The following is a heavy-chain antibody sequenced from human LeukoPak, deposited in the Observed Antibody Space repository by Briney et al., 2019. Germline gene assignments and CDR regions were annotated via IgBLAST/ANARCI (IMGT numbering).Heavy chain of an antibody. Sequence: GGSLRLSCAASGFTFSDYYMSWIRQAPGKGLEWVSYISSSGSTIYYADSVKGRFTISRDNAKNSLYLQMNSLRAEDTAVYYCASGYSYGFVEWFDPWGQGTLVTVSS. CDR3: ASGYSYGFVEWFDP. CDR2: ISSSGSTI. CDR1: GFTFSDYY. V-gene: IGHV3-11*01. J-gene: IGHJ5*02. D-gene: IGHD5-18*01.